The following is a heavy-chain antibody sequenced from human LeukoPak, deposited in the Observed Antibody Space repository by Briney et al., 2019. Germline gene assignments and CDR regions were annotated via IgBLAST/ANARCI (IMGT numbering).Heavy chain of an antibody. D-gene: IGHD1-14*01. CDR2: IIPIFGTA. CDR1: GGTFSSYA. V-gene: IGHV1-69*01. CDR3: ARVPYKSNWFDP. Sequence: PVKVSCKASGGTFSSYAISWVRQAPGQGLEWMGGIIPIFGTANYAQKFQGRVTITADESTSTAYMELSSLRSEDTAVYYCARVPYKSNWFDPWGQGTLVTVSS. J-gene: IGHJ5*02.